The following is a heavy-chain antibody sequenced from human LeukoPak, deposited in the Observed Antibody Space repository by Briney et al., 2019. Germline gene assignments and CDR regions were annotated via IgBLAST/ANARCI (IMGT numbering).Heavy chain of an antibody. V-gene: IGHV3-23*01. CDR2: ISGTGGST. J-gene: IGHJ6*02. Sequence: GGSLRLSCAASGFTFSSYAMNWVRQAPGRGLEWVSAISGTGGSTYYADSVKGRFTISRDNSKNTVYLQMKSLRAEDTAVYYCPKDALGYCSGDSCYGMDVWGQGTTVTVSS. D-gene: IGHD2-15*01. CDR1: GFTFSSYA. CDR3: PKDALGYCSGDSCYGMDV.